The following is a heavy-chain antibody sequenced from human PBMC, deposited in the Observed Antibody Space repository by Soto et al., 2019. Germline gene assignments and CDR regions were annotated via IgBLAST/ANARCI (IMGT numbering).Heavy chain of an antibody. J-gene: IGHJ4*02. CDR3: ARDASCSGGSCYDMGGFDY. D-gene: IGHD2-15*01. Sequence: ESGGGVVPPGRSLRLSCAASGFTFSSYGMHWVRQAPGKGLEWVAVIWYDGSNKYYADSVKGRFTISRDNSKNTLHLQMNSLRAEDTAVYYCARDASCSGGSCYDMGGFDYWGQGTLVTVSS. V-gene: IGHV3-33*01. CDR2: IWYDGSNK. CDR1: GFTFSSYG.